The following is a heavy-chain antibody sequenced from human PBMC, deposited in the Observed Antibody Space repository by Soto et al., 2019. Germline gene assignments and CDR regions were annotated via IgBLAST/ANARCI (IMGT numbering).Heavy chain of an antibody. D-gene: IGHD5-12*01. J-gene: IGHJ6*03. CDR2: IKSKTDGGTT. Sequence: GGSLRLSCAASGFTFSNAWMSWVRQAPGKGLEWVGRIKSKTDGGTTDYAAPVKGRFTISRDDSKNTLYLQMNSLKTEDTAVYYCTTDRVDIVGIIQYYYYMDVWGKGTTVTVSS. V-gene: IGHV3-15*01. CDR3: TTDRVDIVGIIQYYYYMDV. CDR1: GFTFSNAW.